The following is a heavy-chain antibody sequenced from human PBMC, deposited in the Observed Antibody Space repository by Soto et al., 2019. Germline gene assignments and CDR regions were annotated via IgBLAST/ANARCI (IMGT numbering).Heavy chain of an antibody. CDR1: GFIVSSNY. J-gene: IGHJ4*02. Sequence: GVSTGLSCAASGFIVSSNYMSWVRQAPGKGLEWVSIIYNDGSTYYADSVKGRFTISRDNSKNTLYLQILSLRAEDTAVYYCARDSYKRYWGQGTLVTVSS. CDR3: ARDSYKRY. D-gene: IGHD1-1*01. CDR2: IYNDGST. V-gene: IGHV3-66*01.